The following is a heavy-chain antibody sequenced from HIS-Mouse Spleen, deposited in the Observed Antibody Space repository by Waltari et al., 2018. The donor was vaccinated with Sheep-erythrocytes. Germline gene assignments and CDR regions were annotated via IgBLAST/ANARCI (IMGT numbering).Heavy chain of an antibody. CDR1: GGSISSSSYY. Sequence: QLQLQESGPGLVKPSETLSLTCTVSGGSISSSSYYWGWLRQPPGKGLEWIGSIYFSGSTYYTRSHKSRVTISVDTSKNQFSLKLSSVTAADTAVYYCARLYYYDSSGYYFDYWGQGTLVTVSS. CDR2: IYFSGST. V-gene: IGHV4-39*01. D-gene: IGHD3-22*01. J-gene: IGHJ4*02. CDR3: ARLYYYDSSGYYFDY.